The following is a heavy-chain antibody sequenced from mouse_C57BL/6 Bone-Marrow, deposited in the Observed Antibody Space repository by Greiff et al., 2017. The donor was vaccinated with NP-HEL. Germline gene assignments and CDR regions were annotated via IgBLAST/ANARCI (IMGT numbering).Heavy chain of an antibody. Sequence: QVQLQQSGPELVKPGASVKISCKASGYAFSSSWMNWVKQRPGKGLEWIGRIYPGDGDTNYNGKFKGKATLTADKSSSTAYMQLSSLTSEDSAVYFCAREVIYYALYYFDYWGQGTTLTVSS. J-gene: IGHJ2*01. CDR1: GYAFSSSW. V-gene: IGHV1-82*01. CDR2: IYPGDGDT. CDR3: AREVIYYALYYFDY. D-gene: IGHD2-1*01.